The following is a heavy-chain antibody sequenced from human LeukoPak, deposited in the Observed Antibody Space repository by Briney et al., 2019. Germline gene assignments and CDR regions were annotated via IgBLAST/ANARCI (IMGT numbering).Heavy chain of an antibody. D-gene: IGHD3-9*01. CDR3: ARGYDILTGYGAFDI. V-gene: IGHV3-20*04. CDR2: INWNGGST. CDR1: GFTFRKYG. Sequence: GGSLRLSCAASGFTFRKYGMSWVRQAPGKGLEWVSGINWNGGSTGYADSVKGRFTISRDNAKNSLYLQMNSLRAEDTALYYCARGYDILTGYGAFDIWGQGAMVTVSS. J-gene: IGHJ3*02.